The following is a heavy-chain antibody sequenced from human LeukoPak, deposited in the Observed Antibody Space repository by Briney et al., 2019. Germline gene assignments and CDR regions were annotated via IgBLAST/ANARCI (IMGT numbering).Heavy chain of an antibody. D-gene: IGHD6-19*01. Sequence: GGSLRLSCAASGFTFSDYYMSWVRQAPGKGLEWVSSIASNSRYTYYADSVKGRFTVSRDNAKNSLYLQMSSLRVADTAVYYCTKVRTFAVAGTFDYWGQGSLVTVSS. J-gene: IGHJ4*02. V-gene: IGHV3-11*06. CDR3: TKVRTFAVAGTFDY. CDR1: GFTFSDYY. CDR2: IASNSRYT.